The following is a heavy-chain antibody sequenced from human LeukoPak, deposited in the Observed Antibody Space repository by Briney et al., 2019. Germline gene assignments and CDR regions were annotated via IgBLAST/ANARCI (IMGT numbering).Heavy chain of an antibody. CDR3: ARSRSGTYYDSSGYRDAFDI. J-gene: IGHJ3*02. D-gene: IGHD3-22*01. Sequence: SVKVSCKASGYTFIYRYLHWVRQAPGQALEWMGWITPFNGNTNYAQKFQDRVTITRDGSMSTAYMELSSLRGEDTAMYYCARSRSGTYYDSSGYRDAFDIWGQGTMVTVSS. CDR1: GYTFIYRY. V-gene: IGHV1-45*02. CDR2: ITPFNGNT.